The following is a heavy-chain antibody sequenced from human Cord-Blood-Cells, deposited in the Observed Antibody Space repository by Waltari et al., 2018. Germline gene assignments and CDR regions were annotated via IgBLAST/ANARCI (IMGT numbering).Heavy chain of an antibody. CDR1: GYTFTGYY. CDR2: INPNSGGT. J-gene: IGHJ3*02. Sequence: QVQLVQSGAEVKKPGASVKVSCKASGYTFTGYYMHWVRQAPGQGLEWMGWINPNSGGTNYAQKFQGWVTMTRDTSISTAYMELSRLRSDDTAVYYCARASPLPDYDDAFDIWGQGTMVTVSS. CDR3: ARASPLPDYDDAFDI. D-gene: IGHD4-17*01. V-gene: IGHV1-2*04.